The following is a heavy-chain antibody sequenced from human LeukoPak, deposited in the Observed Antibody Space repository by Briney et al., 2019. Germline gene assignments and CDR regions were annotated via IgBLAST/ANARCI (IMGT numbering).Heavy chain of an antibody. J-gene: IGHJ4*02. CDR1: GYTFTSYY. V-gene: IGHV1-46*01. Sequence: GASVKVSCKASGYTFTSYYMHWVRQAPGQGLEWMGIINPSGGSTSYAQKFQGRVTMTRDTSTSTVYMELSSLRSEDTAMYYCASSYCSGGSCYSYFDYWGQGTLVTVSS. CDR3: ASSYCSGGSCYSYFDY. CDR2: INPSGGST. D-gene: IGHD2-15*01.